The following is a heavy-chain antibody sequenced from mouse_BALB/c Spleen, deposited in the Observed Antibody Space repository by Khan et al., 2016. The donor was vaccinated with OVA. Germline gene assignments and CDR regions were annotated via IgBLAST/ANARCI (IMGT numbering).Heavy chain of an antibody. Sequence: QIQLVQSGAERAKPGASVKMSCKASGYTFTTYWMHWVKQRPGQGLEWIGYINPTSVYTDYNEKFKDRATLSADKSSSTAYMQLSSLTSEDSAVYYCTRDRIDYWGQGTTLTVSS. CDR1: GYTFTTYW. CDR2: INPTSVYT. CDR3: TRDRIDY. J-gene: IGHJ2*01. V-gene: IGHV1-7*01.